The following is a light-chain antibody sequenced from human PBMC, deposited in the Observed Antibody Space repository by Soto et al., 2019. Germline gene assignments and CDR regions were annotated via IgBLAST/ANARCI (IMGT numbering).Light chain of an antibody. J-gene: IGKJ1*01. V-gene: IGKV3-20*01. CDR1: QSVTSNY. CDR2: GTS. CDR3: HQYGRSPRGT. Sequence: EIVLTQSPGTLSLSPGERATLSCRASQSVTSNYLAWYQQKPGQAPRLLMYGTSSRATGIPDRFSGSGSGTDFTLTISSLEPEDFAVYCCHQYGRSPRGTFGQGTKVDIK.